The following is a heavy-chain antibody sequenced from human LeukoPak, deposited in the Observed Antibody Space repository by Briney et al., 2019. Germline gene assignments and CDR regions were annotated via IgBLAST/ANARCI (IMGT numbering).Heavy chain of an antibody. V-gene: IGHV3-23*01. CDR1: GFTFSSYA. J-gene: IGHJ6*02. Sequence: GGSLRLSCAASGFTFSSYAMSWVRQAPGKGLEWVSGTSGSGGSTYYADSVKGRFTISRDDSKKTLYLQMNSLRAEDTAVYYCAKGLFGYYYYGMDVWGQGTTVTVSS. CDR2: TSGSGGST. D-gene: IGHD3-10*02. CDR3: AKGLFGYYYYGMDV.